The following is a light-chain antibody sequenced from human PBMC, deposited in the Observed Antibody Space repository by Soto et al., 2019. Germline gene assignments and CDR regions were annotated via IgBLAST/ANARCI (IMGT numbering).Light chain of an antibody. Sequence: DIVMTQSPDSLAVSLGERATINCKSSQSVFKSSDNKNYLAWYQQKPGQCPKLLIYLASIRESGVPDRFSGSGSGTDSTLTISSLQAEDVAAYYCQQYHSPPVTFGGGTKVEIK. J-gene: IGKJ4*01. CDR1: QSVFKSSDNKNY. CDR2: LAS. V-gene: IGKV4-1*01. CDR3: QQYHSPPVT.